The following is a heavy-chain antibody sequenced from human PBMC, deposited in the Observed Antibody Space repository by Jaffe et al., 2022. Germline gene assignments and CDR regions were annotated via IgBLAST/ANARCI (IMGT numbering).Heavy chain of an antibody. J-gene: IGHJ4*02. CDR1: GFTFSTSG. D-gene: IGHD7-27*01. CDR3: AKDFNWGFDY. Sequence: QVQLVESGGGVVQPGESLRLSCAASGFTFSTSGMQWVRQAPGKGLEWVAFIRNDGKSIYYRDSVRGRFTVSRDNSKNTLYLQMNNLRAEDTAVYYCAKDFNWGFDYWGQGSLVTVSS. CDR2: IRNDGKSI. V-gene: IGHV3-30*02.